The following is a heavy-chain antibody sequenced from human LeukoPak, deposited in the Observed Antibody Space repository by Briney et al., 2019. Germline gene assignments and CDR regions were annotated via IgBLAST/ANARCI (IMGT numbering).Heavy chain of an antibody. J-gene: IGHJ6*03. CDR1: GGSISSYY. CDR3: ARGVVVTAIGGRYYYMDV. V-gene: IGHV4-59*01. CDR2: IYYSGST. Sequence: SETLSLTCTVSGGSISSYYWSWIRQPPGKGLEWIGYIYYSGSTNYNPSLKSRVTISVDTSKNQFSLKLSSVTAADTAVYYCARGVVVTAIGGRYYYMDVWGKGTTVTVSS. D-gene: IGHD2-21*02.